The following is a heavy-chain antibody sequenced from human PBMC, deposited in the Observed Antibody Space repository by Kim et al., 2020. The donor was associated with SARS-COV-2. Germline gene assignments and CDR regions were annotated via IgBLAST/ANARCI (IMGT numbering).Heavy chain of an antibody. D-gene: IGHD1-26*01. CDR2: INGGGTII. CDR1: GFTFRAYW. CDR3: AAGPWDFVPDD. V-gene: IGHV3-74*01. Sequence: GGYLRLSCEASGFTFRAYWMRWVRQAPGKGLVWVSLINGGGTIIRYADSVKGRFTTFRDNAKNALYVQMNSLRVDDTAVYYCAAGPWDFVPDDWGQGTLVTVSS. J-gene: IGHJ4*02.